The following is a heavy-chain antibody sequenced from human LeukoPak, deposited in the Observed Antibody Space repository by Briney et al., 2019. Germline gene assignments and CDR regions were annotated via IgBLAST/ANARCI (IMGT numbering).Heavy chain of an antibody. Sequence: GGSLRLSCAGSGFSFRRFWMTWVRQAPGRGLEWVANINGDGDGKRYADSVKDRFTISRDNARSLVFLQIHSLRDEDTALYYCGRDSSPDSAKNYYDALDMWGQGTMVNVSS. CDR1: GFSFRRFW. V-gene: IGHV3-7*01. CDR3: GRDSSPDSAKNYYDALDM. D-gene: IGHD3-10*01. CDR2: INGDGDGK. J-gene: IGHJ3*02.